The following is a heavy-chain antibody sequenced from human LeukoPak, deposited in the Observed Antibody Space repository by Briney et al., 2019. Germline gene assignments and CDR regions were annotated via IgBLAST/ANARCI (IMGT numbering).Heavy chain of an antibody. Sequence: GGSLRLSCAASGFTFSSYWMHWVRQAPGKGLVWVSRINSDGSSTSYADSVKGRFTISRDNAKNTLYLQMNSLRAEDTAVYYCAREAYSGYDWDYWGQGTLVTVSS. CDR1: GFTFSSYW. V-gene: IGHV3-74*01. J-gene: IGHJ4*02. CDR3: AREAYSGYDWDY. CDR2: INSDGSST. D-gene: IGHD5-12*01.